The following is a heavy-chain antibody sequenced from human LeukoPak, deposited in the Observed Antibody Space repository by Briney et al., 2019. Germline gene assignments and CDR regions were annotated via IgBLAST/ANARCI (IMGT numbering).Heavy chain of an antibody. CDR3: ARMYYYDSSGYQADY. D-gene: IGHD3-22*01. Sequence: GASVKLSCKASGYTFTSYDINWVRQATGQGLEWMGWMNPNSGNTGYAQKFQGRVTMTRNTSISTAYMELSSLRSEDTAVYYCARMYYYDSSGYQADYWGQGTLVTVSS. CDR1: GYTFTSYD. V-gene: IGHV1-8*01. J-gene: IGHJ4*02. CDR2: MNPNSGNT.